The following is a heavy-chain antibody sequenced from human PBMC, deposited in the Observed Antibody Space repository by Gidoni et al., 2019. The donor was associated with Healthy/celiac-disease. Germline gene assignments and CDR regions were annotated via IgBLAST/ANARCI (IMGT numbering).Heavy chain of an antibody. D-gene: IGHD5-18*01. CDR3: ARDGYSYGIFDY. J-gene: IGHJ4*02. CDR2: IIHFLGIS. Sequence: QGQRVQAGAAVKKPGAAVKGSRKAWGGTFSSYAISWVRQAPGQGLEWMGRIIHFLGISNYAQKFQGSVTITAAQSTRTAYLELSSLRSEYSAVYSCARDGYSYGIFDYWGQGTLVTVSS. V-gene: IGHV1-69*04. CDR1: GGTFSSYA.